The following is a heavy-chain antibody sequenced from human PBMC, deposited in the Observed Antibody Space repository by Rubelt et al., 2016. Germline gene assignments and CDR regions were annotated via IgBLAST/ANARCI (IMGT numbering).Heavy chain of an antibody. D-gene: IGHD3-3*01. CDR1: GYTFTSYY. CDR3: ARSPRYDFEDNWFDP. Sequence: QVQLVQSGAEVKKPGASVKVSCKASGYTFTSYYMHWVRQAPGQGLEWMGIINPSGGSTSYAQKLQGSVTMTSETSTRTVYMELSSLRSEDKAVYYCARSPRYDFEDNWFDPWGQGTLVTVSS. J-gene: IGHJ5*02. V-gene: IGHV1-46*01. CDR2: INPSGGST.